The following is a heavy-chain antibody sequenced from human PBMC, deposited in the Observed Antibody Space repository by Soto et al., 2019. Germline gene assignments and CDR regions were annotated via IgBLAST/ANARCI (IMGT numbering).Heavy chain of an antibody. J-gene: IGHJ5*02. Sequence: SETLSLTCTVFGGSIDDYYWSWIRQSPGKGLEWIGHISDRGSTDYNPSLKSRVTISVDRSKKQFSLKVTSVTPADTAVSYCSRYRWTARANWFDPWGQGTLVTVSS. D-gene: IGHD3-16*02. CDR1: GGSIDDYY. V-gene: IGHV4-59*01. CDR3: SRYRWTARANWFDP. CDR2: ISDRGST.